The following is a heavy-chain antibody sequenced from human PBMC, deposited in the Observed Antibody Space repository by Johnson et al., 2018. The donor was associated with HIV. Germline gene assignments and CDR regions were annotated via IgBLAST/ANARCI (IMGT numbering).Heavy chain of an antibody. V-gene: IGHV3-7*01. J-gene: IGHJ3*02. Sequence: VQLVASGGGVVQPGRSLRLSCAASGFTFSNYWMSWVRQAPGKGLEWVANIKQDGSEKYYADSVKGRFPISRDNSKNTLYLQMNSLRAEDTAVYYCAKDPMVATPANAFDIWGQGTMVTVSS. CDR1: GFTFSNYW. CDR2: IKQDGSEK. D-gene: IGHD5-12*01. CDR3: AKDPMVATPANAFDI.